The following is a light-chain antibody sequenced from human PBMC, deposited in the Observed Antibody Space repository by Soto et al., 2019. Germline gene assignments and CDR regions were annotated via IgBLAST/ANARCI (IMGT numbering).Light chain of an antibody. CDR1: QGVSSN. CDR2: GAS. Sequence: EIVMTQSPSTLSVSPGERATLSCRASQGVSSNLAWYQQKPVQAPRPLIYGASTRGTGIPARFSGSGSGTEFTLTIRVLQSLYFAVYNGQQYNNWPPMVFGQGTKEDI. J-gene: IGKJ1*01. V-gene: IGKV3-15*01. CDR3: QQYNNWPPMV.